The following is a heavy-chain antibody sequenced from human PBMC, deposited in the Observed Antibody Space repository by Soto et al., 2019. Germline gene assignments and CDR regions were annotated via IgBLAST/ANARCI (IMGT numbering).Heavy chain of an antibody. V-gene: IGHV1-2*02. CDR3: ARDSITYDAFDI. Sequence: ASVKVSCKASGYTFTGYYMHWVRQAPGQGLEWMGWINPNSGGTNYAQKFQGRVTMTRDTSISTAYMELSRLRSDDTAVYYCARDSITYDAFDIWGQGTMVTVSS. D-gene: IGHD5-12*01. J-gene: IGHJ3*02. CDR2: INPNSGGT. CDR1: GYTFTGYY.